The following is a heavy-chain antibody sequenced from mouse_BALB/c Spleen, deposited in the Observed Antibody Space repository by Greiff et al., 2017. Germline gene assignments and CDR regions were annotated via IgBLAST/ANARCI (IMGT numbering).Heavy chain of an antibody. CDR2: IWSGGST. V-gene: IGHV2-2*02. CDR1: GFSLTSYG. J-gene: IGHJ4*01. Sequence: VQLQQSGPGLVQPSQSLSITCTVSGFSLTSYGVHWVRQSPGKGLEWLGVIWSGGSTDYNAAFISRLSISKDNSKSQVFFKMNSLQANDTAIYYCARNVYGSTLYAMDYWGQGTSVTVSS. D-gene: IGHD1-1*01. CDR3: ARNVYGSTLYAMDY.